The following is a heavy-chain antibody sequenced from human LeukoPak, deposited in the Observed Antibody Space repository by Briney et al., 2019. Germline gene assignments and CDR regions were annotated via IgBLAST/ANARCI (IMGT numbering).Heavy chain of an antibody. CDR1: GFTLSSYE. V-gene: IGHV3-23*01. Sequence: GGSLRLSCTVSGFTLSSYEMSWIRQAPGRGLEWVSSIDYSGGSSYYADSVKGRFTISRDDSKNTLYLQMNSLRAEDTAVYYCARDSTVSSSSWYAGWFDPWGQGTLVTVSS. CDR2: IDYSGGSS. J-gene: IGHJ5*02. D-gene: IGHD6-13*01. CDR3: ARDSTVSSSSWYAGWFDP.